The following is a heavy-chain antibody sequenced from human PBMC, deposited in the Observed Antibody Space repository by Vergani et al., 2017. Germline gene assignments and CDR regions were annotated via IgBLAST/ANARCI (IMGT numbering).Heavy chain of an antibody. J-gene: IGHJ4*02. V-gene: IGHV3-23*01. CDR3: AKARVAVPGIDDY. Sequence: EVQLLESGGGLVQPGGSLRLSCAASGFTFSSYAMSWVRQAPGKGLEWVSAISGSGGSTYYADSVNGRFTISRDNSKNTLYLQMNSLRAEDTAVYYCAKARVAVPGIDDYWGQGTLVTVSS. CDR2: ISGSGGST. D-gene: IGHD6-19*01. CDR1: GFTFSSYA.